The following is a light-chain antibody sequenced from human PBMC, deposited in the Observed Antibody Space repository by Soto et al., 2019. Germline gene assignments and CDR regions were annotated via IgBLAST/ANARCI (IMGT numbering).Light chain of an antibody. V-gene: IGLV2-14*03. CDR3: CSYTNGGSV. CDR1: SADVGGYNS. Sequence: QSALTQPASVSGSPGQSIVISCTGTSADVGGYNSVSWYQQFPGKAPKVVIHDVYIRPSGVSDRFSGSKSGNTASLTISALQAEDEADYYCCSYTNGGSVFGGGTKVTVL. J-gene: IGLJ2*01. CDR2: DVY.